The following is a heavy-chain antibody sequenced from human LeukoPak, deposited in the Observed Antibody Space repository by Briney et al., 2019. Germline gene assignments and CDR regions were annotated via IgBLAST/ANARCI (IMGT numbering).Heavy chain of an antibody. V-gene: IGHV4-31*03. CDR3: ATRRTTDHGDIFDC. CDR1: GGSISSGGFY. D-gene: IGHD4-17*01. J-gene: IGHJ4*02. Sequence: SQTLSLTCTVSGGSISSGGFYWSWIRQHPGKGLEWIGYIYYSGTTYYNPSLKNRVTISIDTSKNQFSLDLSFVTAADTAVYYCATRRTTDHGDIFDCWGQGPLVTVSS. CDR2: IYYSGTT.